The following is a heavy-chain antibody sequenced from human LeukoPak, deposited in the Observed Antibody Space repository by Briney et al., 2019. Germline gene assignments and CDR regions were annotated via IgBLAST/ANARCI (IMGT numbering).Heavy chain of an antibody. CDR2: VYYSGST. D-gene: IGHD3-22*01. CDR3: ARHSMMASYNWFDP. Sequence: PSETLSLTCTVSGGSIRYYYWSGIRQPPGKGLEWIGYVYYSGSTDYNPSLKSRVAISVDPSKNHFSLSLSSVTAADTAVYYCARHSMMASYNWFDPWGQGTQVTVSS. V-gene: IGHV4-59*08. CDR1: GGSIRYYY. J-gene: IGHJ5*02.